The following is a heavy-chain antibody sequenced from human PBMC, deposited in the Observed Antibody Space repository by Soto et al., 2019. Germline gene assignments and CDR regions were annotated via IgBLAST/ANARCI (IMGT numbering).Heavy chain of an antibody. Sequence: GGSLRLSCAASGFTFSSYAMSWVRQAPGKGLEWVSAISGSGGSTYYADSVKGRFTISRDNSKNTLYLQMNSLRAEDTAVYYCAKGVFDWDSTPPYPDWGQGTLVTVSS. CDR2: ISGSGGST. V-gene: IGHV3-23*01. D-gene: IGHD3-10*02. J-gene: IGHJ4*02. CDR3: AKGVFDWDSTPPYPD. CDR1: GFTFSSYA.